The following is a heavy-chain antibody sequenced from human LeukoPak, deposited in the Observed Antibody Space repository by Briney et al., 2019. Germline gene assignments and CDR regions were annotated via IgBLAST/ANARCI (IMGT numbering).Heavy chain of an antibody. CDR3: ARGIAVAGTVDY. V-gene: IGHV4-34*01. Sequence: SETLSLXCAVYGGSFSGYYWSWIRQPPGKGLEWIGEINHSGSTNYNPSLKSRVTISVDTSKNQFSLKLSSVTAADTAVYYCARGIAVAGTVDYWGQGTLVTVSS. CDR2: INHSGST. CDR1: GGSFSGYY. J-gene: IGHJ4*02. D-gene: IGHD6-19*01.